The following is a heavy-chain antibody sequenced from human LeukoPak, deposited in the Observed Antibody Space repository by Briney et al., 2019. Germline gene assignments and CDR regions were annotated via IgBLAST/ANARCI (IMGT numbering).Heavy chain of an antibody. Sequence: GASVKVSCKASGYTFTSYDINWVRQATGQRLEWMGWMNPNSGNTVYAQKFQGRVTMTRNTSISTAYMELSSLRSEDTAVYYCARGGRTYYYGSGSYFDWGQGTLVTVSS. J-gene: IGHJ4*02. CDR1: GYTFTSYD. D-gene: IGHD3-10*01. CDR3: ARGGRTYYYGSGSYFD. CDR2: MNPNSGNT. V-gene: IGHV1-8*01.